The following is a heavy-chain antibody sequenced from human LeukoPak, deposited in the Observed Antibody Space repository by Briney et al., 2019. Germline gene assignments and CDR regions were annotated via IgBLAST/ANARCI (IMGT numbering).Heavy chain of an antibody. J-gene: IGHJ4*02. CDR1: GGPISSYY. D-gene: IGHD3-22*01. CDR3: ARASVSSGYSDY. CDR2: IYYSGST. Sequence: PSETLSLTCTVSGGPISSYYWSWIRQPPGKGLEWIGYIYYSGSTNYNPSLKSRVTISVDTSKNQFSLKLSSVTAADTAVYYCARASVSSGYSDYWGQGTLVTVSS. V-gene: IGHV4-59*08.